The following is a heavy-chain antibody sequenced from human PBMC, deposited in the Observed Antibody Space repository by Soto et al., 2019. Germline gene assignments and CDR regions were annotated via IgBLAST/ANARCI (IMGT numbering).Heavy chain of an antibody. J-gene: IGHJ5*02. V-gene: IGHV2-5*02. Sequence: QITLKESGPTLVKPTQTRTLTCTFSGFSLTTRGVGVGWIRQPPGKPLECLELIYWDDDKRYSPSLQSRLSITKDTSKNQVVLTMTNVDPVDTATYYCAHIPNYYQYDWFDPWGQGTLVSVSS. D-gene: IGHD3-16*01. CDR3: AHIPNYYQYDWFDP. CDR2: IYWDDDK. CDR1: GFSLTTRGVG.